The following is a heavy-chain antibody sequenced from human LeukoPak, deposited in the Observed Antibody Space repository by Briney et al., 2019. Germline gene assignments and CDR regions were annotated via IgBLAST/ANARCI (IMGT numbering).Heavy chain of an antibody. V-gene: IGHV3-21*01. CDR2: ITSRGDV. CDR1: GLTFNSYA. J-gene: IGHJ2*01. D-gene: IGHD5-24*01. Sequence: GGSLRLSCAASGLTFNSYAMNWVRQAPGKGLEWVSCITSRGDVFYADSVKGRFTVSRDNAKDSLYLQMSSLRADDTAVYYCAKEGRVDGYNPYWYFDLWGRGTLVTVSS. CDR3: AKEGRVDGYNPYWYFDL.